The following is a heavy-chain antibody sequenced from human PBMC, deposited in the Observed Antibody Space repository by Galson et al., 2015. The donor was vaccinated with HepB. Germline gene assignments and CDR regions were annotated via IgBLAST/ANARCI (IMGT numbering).Heavy chain of an antibody. CDR3: ARGGAARHIDF. J-gene: IGHJ4*02. V-gene: IGHV1-18*04. Sequence: SGAEVKRPGASVKVSCKSSGYTFTSYGISWVRQAPGQGLEWMGWISAYNDNKYYAQRFQGRVTMTTDTSTTTVYMELTSLKSDDTAVYYCARGGAARHIDFWGQGTLVTVSA. CDR1: GYTFTSYG. CDR2: ISAYNDNK. D-gene: IGHD6-6*01.